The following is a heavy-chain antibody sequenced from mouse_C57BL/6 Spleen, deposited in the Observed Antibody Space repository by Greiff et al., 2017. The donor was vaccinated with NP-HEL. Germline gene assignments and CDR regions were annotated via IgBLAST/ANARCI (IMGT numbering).Heavy chain of an antibody. CDR2: IDPSDSYT. V-gene: IGHV1-50*01. J-gene: IGHJ3*01. CDR1: GYTFTSYW. Sequence: VQLQQSGAELAKPGASVKLSCKASGYTFTSYWMHWVKQRPGQGLEWIGEIDPSDSYTNYNQKFKGKATLTVDTSSSTAYMQLSSLTSEDSAVYYCARWRAYWGQGTLVTVSA. CDR3: ARWRAY.